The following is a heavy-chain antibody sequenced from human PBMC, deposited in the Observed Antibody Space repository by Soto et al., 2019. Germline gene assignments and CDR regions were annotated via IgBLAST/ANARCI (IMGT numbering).Heavy chain of an antibody. J-gene: IGHJ4*02. CDR1: GFTFSSYG. CDR2: VWYDGSNK. CDR3: ARDNWDSYGYDY. V-gene: IGHV3-33*01. Sequence: QVQLVESGGGVVQPGRSLRLSCAASGFTFSSYGMHWVRQAPGKGLEWVAVVWYDGSNKYYADSVKGRFTISRDNSKHTLYLQMNSLRAEDTAVYYCARDNWDSYGYDYWGQGTLVTVSS. D-gene: IGHD5-18*01.